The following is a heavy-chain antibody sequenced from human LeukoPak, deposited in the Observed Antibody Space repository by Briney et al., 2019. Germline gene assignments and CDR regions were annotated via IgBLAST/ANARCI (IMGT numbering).Heavy chain of an antibody. CDR1: GFTFSSYA. J-gene: IGHJ4*02. V-gene: IGHV3-30-3*01. CDR3: ARGGGNCLDY. Sequence: GGSLRLSCAASGFTFSSYAMHWVHQAPGKGLEWVAVISYDGSNKYYADSVKGRFTISRNNSKNTLYLQMNSLRAEDTAVYYCARGGGNCLDYWGQGTLVAVSS. D-gene: IGHD3-16*01. CDR2: ISYDGSNK.